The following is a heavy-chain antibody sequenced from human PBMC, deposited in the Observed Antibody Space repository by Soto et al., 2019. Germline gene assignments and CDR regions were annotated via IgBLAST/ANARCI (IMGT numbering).Heavy chain of an antibody. Sequence: SETLSLTCTVSGGSISSYYWSWIRQPPGKGLEWIGYIYYSGITNYNPSLKSRVTISVDTSKNQFSLKLSSATAADTAVYYCARAHYGDYGYGMDVWGQGTTVTV. CDR3: ARAHYGDYGYGMDV. CDR2: IYYSGIT. J-gene: IGHJ6*02. CDR1: GGSISSYY. V-gene: IGHV4-59*12. D-gene: IGHD4-17*01.